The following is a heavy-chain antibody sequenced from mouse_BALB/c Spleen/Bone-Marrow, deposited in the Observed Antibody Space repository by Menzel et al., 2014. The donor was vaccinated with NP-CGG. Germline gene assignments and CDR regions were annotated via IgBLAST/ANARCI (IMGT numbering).Heavy chain of an antibody. V-gene: IGHV1-4*01. CDR2: IIPNSGYS. D-gene: IGHD5-1-1*01. CDR1: GYTFTRYT. CDR3: KIRYYALDY. Sequence: VQLQRSGAELARPGASVKMSCQASGYTFTRYTMHWEKKRPGQGLEWIGYIIPNSGYSNYNQKFKDKATLTADKSSSTAYMQLSSLTSEDSALYYCKIRYYALDYWGQGTSVTISS. J-gene: IGHJ4*01.